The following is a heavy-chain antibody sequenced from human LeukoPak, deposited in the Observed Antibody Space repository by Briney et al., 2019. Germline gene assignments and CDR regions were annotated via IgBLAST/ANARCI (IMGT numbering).Heavy chain of an antibody. Sequence: GGSLRLSCAASGFTFSSYGMHWVRQAPGKGLEWVAFIRYDGSNKYYADSVKGRFTISRDNSKNTLYLQMNSLRAEDTAVYYCAKAGKWELLTPHYWGQGTLVTVSS. CDR2: IRYDGSNK. D-gene: IGHD1-26*01. CDR1: GFTFSSYG. J-gene: IGHJ4*02. CDR3: AKAGKWELLTPHY. V-gene: IGHV3-30*02.